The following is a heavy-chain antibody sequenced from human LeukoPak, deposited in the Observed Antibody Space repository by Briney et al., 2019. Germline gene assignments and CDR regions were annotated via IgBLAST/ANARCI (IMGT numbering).Heavy chain of an antibody. CDR3: ARDLAAAGTIDP. Sequence: SETLSLTCTVSGGSISSYYWSWIRQPPGKGLEWIRYIYHSGSTNYNPSLKSRATISEDTSKNQFSLKLSSVTAADTAVYYCARDLAAAGTIDPWGQGTLVTVSS. V-gene: IGHV4-59*01. J-gene: IGHJ5*02. CDR2: IYHSGST. D-gene: IGHD6-13*01. CDR1: GGSISSYY.